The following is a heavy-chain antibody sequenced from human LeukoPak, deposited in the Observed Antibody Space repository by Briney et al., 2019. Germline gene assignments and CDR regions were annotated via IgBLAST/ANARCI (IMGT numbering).Heavy chain of an antibody. Sequence: PGGSLRLSCAASGFTFSSYGMHWVRQAPGKGLEWVSAISGSGGSTYYADSVKGRFTISRDNSKNTLYLQMNSLRAEDTAVYYCAKGDSRIQLWLGIDYWGQGTLVTVSS. CDR1: GFTFSSYG. D-gene: IGHD5-18*01. CDR2: ISGSGGST. J-gene: IGHJ4*02. CDR3: AKGDSRIQLWLGIDY. V-gene: IGHV3-23*01.